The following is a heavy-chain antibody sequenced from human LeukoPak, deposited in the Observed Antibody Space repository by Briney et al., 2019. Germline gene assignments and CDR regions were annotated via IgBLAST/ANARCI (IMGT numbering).Heavy chain of an antibody. CDR1: GGSFSGYY. Sequence: SETLSLTCAVYGGSFSGYYWSWIRQPPGKGLEWIGEINHSGSTNYNPSLKSRVTISVDTSKNQFSLKLSSVTAADTAVYYCARGYLVVPAADDAFDIWGQGTMVTVSS. V-gene: IGHV4-34*01. CDR2: INHSGST. D-gene: IGHD2-2*01. CDR3: ARGYLVVPAADDAFDI. J-gene: IGHJ3*02.